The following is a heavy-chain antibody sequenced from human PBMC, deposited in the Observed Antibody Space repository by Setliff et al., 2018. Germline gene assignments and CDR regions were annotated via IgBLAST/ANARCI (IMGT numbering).Heavy chain of an antibody. CDR3: ARVPYYYDADDY. CDR2: IYDMGST. V-gene: IGHV4-38-2*02. J-gene: IGHJ4*02. CDR1: GYSISSGYI. D-gene: IGHD3-22*01. Sequence: SETLSLTCTVSGYSISSGYIWGWIRQPPGKGLEGIGYIYDMGSTNYNPTLKSRVTISVDTSKNQFSLKVSSVTAADTAVYYCARVPYYYDADDYWGQGTLVTVSS.